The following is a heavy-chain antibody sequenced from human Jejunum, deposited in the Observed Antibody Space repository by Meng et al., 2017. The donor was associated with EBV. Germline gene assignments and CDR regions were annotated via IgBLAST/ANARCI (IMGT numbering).Heavy chain of an antibody. CDR3: ARSFGGVLADSFDY. J-gene: IGHJ4*02. CDR1: GGTFTNYA. D-gene: IGHD3-16*02. Sequence: VQLVQSGAEVEKPGSSVKVSCKASGGTFTNYAFSWVRQAPGQGLEWIGGVIPIFGTANYAQKFQGRVTLTADKSTSTAYMQLSSLRSEDTAVYYCARSFGGVLADSFDYWGQGTLVTVSS. CDR2: VIPIFGTA. V-gene: IGHV1-69*06.